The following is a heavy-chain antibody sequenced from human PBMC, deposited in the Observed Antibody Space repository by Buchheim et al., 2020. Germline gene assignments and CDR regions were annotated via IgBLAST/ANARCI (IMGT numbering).Heavy chain of an antibody. CDR1: GYSFTTYW. J-gene: IGHJ4*02. CDR3: ARILWWETAHGGYFNN. V-gene: IGHV5-51*01. D-gene: IGHD2-21*01. CDR2: INLGDSDT. Sequence: EVQLVQSGAEVKKPGESLKISCKGSGYSFTTYWIGWVRQMPGKGLEWMGIINLGDSDTRYRPSFQGQVTISADKSISTAYMQWSSLKASDTAMYYCARILWWETAHGGYFNNWGQGTL.